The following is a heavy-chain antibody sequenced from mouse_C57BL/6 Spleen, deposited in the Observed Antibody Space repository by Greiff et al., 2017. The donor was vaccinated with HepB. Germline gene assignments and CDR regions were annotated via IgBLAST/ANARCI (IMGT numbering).Heavy chain of an antibody. CDR3: TRFGYDKGY. CDR2: IDPETGGT. J-gene: IGHJ2*01. D-gene: IGHD2-2*01. V-gene: IGHV1-15*01. CDR1: GYTFTDYE. Sequence: VQLQQSGAELVRPGASVTLSCKASGYTFTDYEMHWVKQTPVHGLEWIGAIDPETGGTAYNQKFKGKAILTADKSSSTAYMELRSLTSEDSAVYYCTRFGYDKGYWGQGTTLTVSS.